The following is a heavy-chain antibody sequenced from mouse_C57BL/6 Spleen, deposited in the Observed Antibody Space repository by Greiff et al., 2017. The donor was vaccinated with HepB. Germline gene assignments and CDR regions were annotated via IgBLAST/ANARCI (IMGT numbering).Heavy chain of an antibody. Sequence: VQRVESGAELVRPGTSVKVSCKASGYAFTNYLIEWVKQRPGQGLEWIGVINPGSGGTNYNEKFKGKATLTADKSSSTAYMQLSSLTSEDSAVYFCAGGGDYYGSSYYAMDYWGQGTSVTVSS. J-gene: IGHJ4*01. D-gene: IGHD1-1*01. V-gene: IGHV1-54*01. CDR2: INPGSGGT. CDR1: GYAFTNYL. CDR3: AGGGDYYGSSYYAMDY.